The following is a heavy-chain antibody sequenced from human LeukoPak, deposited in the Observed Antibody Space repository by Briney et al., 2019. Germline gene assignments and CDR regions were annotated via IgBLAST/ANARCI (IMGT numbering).Heavy chain of an antibody. V-gene: IGHV3-7*03. D-gene: IGHD1-14*01. CDR1: GFSFSSYW. Sequence: TGGSLRLSCAASGFSFSSYWMTWVRQAPGRGLEFVANIRGDGNEKYYMDSMEGRLTISRDNAKNSLFLQMSGLRAEDTAVYYCMTELLGYRGQGTLVTVSS. CDR2: IRGDGNEK. CDR3: MTELLGY. J-gene: IGHJ4*02.